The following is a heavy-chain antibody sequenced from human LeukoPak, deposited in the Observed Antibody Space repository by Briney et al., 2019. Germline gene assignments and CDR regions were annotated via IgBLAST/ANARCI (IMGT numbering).Heavy chain of an antibody. Sequence: SETLSLTCTVSGYSIGSGTFYWGWVRQPPGKGLEWIGSIHYSGNTYYNPSLKSPVTISVDTSKNQFSLNLSSVTAADTAVYYCAGRVGATSWTGMEFWGQGILVTVSS. CDR3: AGRVGATSWTGMEF. CDR2: IHYSGNT. CDR1: GYSIGSGTFY. J-gene: IGHJ4*02. D-gene: IGHD1-26*01. V-gene: IGHV4-39*01.